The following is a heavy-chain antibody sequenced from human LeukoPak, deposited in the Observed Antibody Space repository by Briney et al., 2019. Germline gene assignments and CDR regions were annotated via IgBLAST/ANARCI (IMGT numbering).Heavy chain of an antibody. Sequence: PSETLSLTCTVSGGSISSSSYYWGWIRQPPGKGLEWIGSIYYSGSTYYNPSLKSRVTISVDTSKNQFPLKLSSVTAADTAVYYCARQGFDYGEIFDYWGQGTLVTVSS. CDR2: IYYSGST. D-gene: IGHD4-17*01. CDR1: GGSISSSSYY. CDR3: ARQGFDYGEIFDY. V-gene: IGHV4-39*01. J-gene: IGHJ4*02.